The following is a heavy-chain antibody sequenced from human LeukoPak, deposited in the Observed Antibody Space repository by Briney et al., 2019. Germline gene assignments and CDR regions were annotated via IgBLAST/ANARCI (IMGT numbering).Heavy chain of an antibody. J-gene: IGHJ5*02. Sequence: SETLSLTCTVSGGSISSYYWSWIRQPPGKGLEWIGYIYYSGSTNYNPSLKSRVTIPVDTYKNQFSLKLSSVTAADTAVYYCARFFSGPNWFDPWGQGTLVTLFS. D-gene: IGHD3-10*01. CDR2: IYYSGST. CDR1: GGSISSYY. CDR3: ARFFSGPNWFDP. V-gene: IGHV4-59*08.